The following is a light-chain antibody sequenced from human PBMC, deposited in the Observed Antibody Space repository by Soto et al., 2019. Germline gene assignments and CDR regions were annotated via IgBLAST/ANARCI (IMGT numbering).Light chain of an antibody. Sequence: QSALTQPPSASGTPGQRVTISCSGSSSNIGSNFVYWYQQFPGTAPKLLIYRNNQRPSGVPDRFSGSKSGTSASLAISGLPSEDEADYYCSSWTSSTTQVLGGGTKVTVL. V-gene: IGLV1-47*01. CDR3: SSWTSSTTQV. CDR1: SSNIGSNF. CDR2: RNN. J-gene: IGLJ3*02.